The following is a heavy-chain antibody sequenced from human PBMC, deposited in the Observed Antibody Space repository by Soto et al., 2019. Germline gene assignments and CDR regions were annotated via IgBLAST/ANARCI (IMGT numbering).Heavy chain of an antibody. Sequence: GGSLRLSCAASGFVFSSYEMNWVRQAPGKGLEWISFISGTGSSIYYADSVKGRFTISGDNAKNSVYLQMNSLRAEDTAVYYCARLLLWPPHYWGQGTLVTVSS. D-gene: IGHD3-10*01. CDR2: ISGTGSSI. J-gene: IGHJ4*02. CDR3: ARLLLWPPHY. CDR1: GFVFSSYE. V-gene: IGHV3-48*03.